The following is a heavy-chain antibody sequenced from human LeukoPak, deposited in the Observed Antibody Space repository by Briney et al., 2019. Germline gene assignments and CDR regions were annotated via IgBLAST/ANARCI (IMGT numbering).Heavy chain of an antibody. Sequence: GGTLRLSCAASGFTFSSYGMSWVRQAPGKGLEWVSSINYNSGSIDYADSVKGRFTISRDNAKSSLYLQMNSLRAEDTALYYCAKGSRIGRWLPLDYWGQGTLVTASS. CDR2: INYNSGSI. CDR3: AKGSRIGRWLPLDY. J-gene: IGHJ4*02. D-gene: IGHD5-24*01. CDR1: GFTFSSYG. V-gene: IGHV3-9*01.